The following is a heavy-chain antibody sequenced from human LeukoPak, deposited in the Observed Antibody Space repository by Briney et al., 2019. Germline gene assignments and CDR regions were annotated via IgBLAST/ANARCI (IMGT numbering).Heavy chain of an antibody. CDR1: GYSFSSYW. Sequence: PGESLKISCKGSGYSFSSYWIAWVRQMPGKGLEWMGIIYPGDSATKYSPSFQGHVTVSADKSISTAYLQWSSLKASDTAMYYCARQNWGADYWGQGTLVTVSS. CDR3: ARQNWGADY. J-gene: IGHJ4*02. CDR2: IYPGDSAT. D-gene: IGHD7-27*01. V-gene: IGHV5-51*01.